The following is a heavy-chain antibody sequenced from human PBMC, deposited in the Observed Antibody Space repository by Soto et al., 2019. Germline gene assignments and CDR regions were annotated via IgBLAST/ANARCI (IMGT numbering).Heavy chain of an antibody. CDR1: GGSFRTYA. J-gene: IGHJ6*02. V-gene: IGHV1-69*01. D-gene: IGHD3-16*01. Sequence: QVQLGQSGSEVKKPGSSVKVSCKSSGGSFRTYAISWVRQAPGQGLEWMGGIMAVFGTATYTQSFQGRVTITAYESTRTAYMEWSGLKSGDTAIYYCATSRGFYAAMDVWGQGTTFTVSS. CDR2: IMAVFGTA. CDR3: ATSRGFYAAMDV.